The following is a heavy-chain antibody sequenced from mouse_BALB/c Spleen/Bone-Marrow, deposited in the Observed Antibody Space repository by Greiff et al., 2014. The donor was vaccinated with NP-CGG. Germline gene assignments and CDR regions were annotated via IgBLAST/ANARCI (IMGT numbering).Heavy chain of an antibody. D-gene: IGHD4-1*01. CDR2: INAGTGST. CDR3: ARQFWDPYYAMDY. Sequence: VQLQQSGAELVKPGASVKLSCKTSGFTFSSSYISWLKQKPGQSLEWIAWINAGTGSTSYNQKLTGKAQLTVDTSSSTAYMQFSSLTPEDSAIYYCARQFWDPYYAMDYWGQGTSVTVSS. V-gene: IGHV1-84*02. CDR1: GFTFSSSY. J-gene: IGHJ4*01.